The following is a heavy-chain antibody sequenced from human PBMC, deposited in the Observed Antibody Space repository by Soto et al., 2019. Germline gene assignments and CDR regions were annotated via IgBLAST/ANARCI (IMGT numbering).Heavy chain of an antibody. CDR2: IYYSGST. CDR1: GGSISSYY. V-gene: IGHV4-59*01. D-gene: IGHD3-10*02. CDR3: ARDVRGNWPGRWFDP. Sequence: QVQLQESGPGLVKPSETLSLTCTVSGGSISSYYWSWIRQPPGKGLEWIGYIYYSGSTNYNPSLKSRVTISVDTSKNQFSLKLSSVTAADTAVYYCARDVRGNWPGRWFDPWGQGTLVTVSS. J-gene: IGHJ5*02.